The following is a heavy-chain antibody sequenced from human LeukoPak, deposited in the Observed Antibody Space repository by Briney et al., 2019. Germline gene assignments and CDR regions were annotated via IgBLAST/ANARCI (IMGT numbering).Heavy chain of an antibody. CDR1: GYTFTSYY. V-gene: IGHV1-46*03. Sequence: GASVKVSCKASGYTFTSYYMHWVRQAPGQGLEWMGIINPSGGSTNYAQKFQGRGTMTRDPSTRTVYMELSSLRSEDTAVCYCARPYYDSSGGAFDIWGQGTMVTVSS. CDR2: INPSGGST. D-gene: IGHD3-22*01. CDR3: ARPYYDSSGGAFDI. J-gene: IGHJ3*02.